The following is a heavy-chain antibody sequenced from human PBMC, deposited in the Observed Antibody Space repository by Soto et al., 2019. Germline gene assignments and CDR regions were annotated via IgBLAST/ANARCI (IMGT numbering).Heavy chain of an antibody. V-gene: IGHV5-51*01. CDR3: ARGGVSTRTFDP. CDR2: IYPSDSDT. D-gene: IGHD3-3*01. CDR1: GYNFAGYW. J-gene: IGHJ5*02. Sequence: ESLKISCKGSGYNFAGYWIAWVRQMPGKGLELMGIIYPSDSDTRYRPSFQGQVTISADKSISSAYLQWSSLRASDTAMYYCARGGVSTRTFDPWGQGTLVTVSS.